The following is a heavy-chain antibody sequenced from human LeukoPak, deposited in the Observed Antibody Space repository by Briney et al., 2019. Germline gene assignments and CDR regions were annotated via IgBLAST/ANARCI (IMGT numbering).Heavy chain of an antibody. J-gene: IGHJ5*02. D-gene: IGHD2-2*02. V-gene: IGHV4-34*01. CDR1: GGSFSGYY. CDR3: ARGIVVVPAAISDWFDP. Sequence: SETLSLTCAVYGGSFSGYYWSWIRQPPGKGLEWIGEINHSGSTNYNPSLKSRVTMSVDTSKNQLFLKLSSVTAADTAVYYCARGIVVVPAAISDWFDPWGQGTLVTVSS. CDR2: INHSGST.